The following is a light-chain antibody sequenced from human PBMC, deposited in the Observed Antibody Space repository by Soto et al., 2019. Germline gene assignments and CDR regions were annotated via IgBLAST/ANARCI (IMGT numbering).Light chain of an antibody. CDR1: QSVSSSY. CDR2: GAS. J-gene: IGKJ1*01. Sequence: IVLTQSPGTLSLSPGERATLSCRASQSVSSSYLAWYQQKPGQAPRLLIYGASSRATGIPDRFGGSGSGTDFTLTISTLEPEDFAVYYCQQYGSSFPPFGQGTKVEIK. V-gene: IGKV3-20*01. CDR3: QQYGSSFPP.